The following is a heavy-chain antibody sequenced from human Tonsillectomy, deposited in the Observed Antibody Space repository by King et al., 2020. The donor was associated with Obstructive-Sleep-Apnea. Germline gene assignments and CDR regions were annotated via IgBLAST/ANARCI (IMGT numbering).Heavy chain of an antibody. CDR3: AKYGSTTGAFDI. CDR2: IRYDGSDK. CDR1: GFTFSNCG. V-gene: IGHV3-30*02. Sequence: QLVQSGGGVVQPGGSLRLSCAASGFTFSNCGMHWVRQAPGKGLELVAFIRYDGSDKYYADTVKGRFTISRDNSKNTLYLQMNSLRTEDTAVYYCAKYGSTTGAFDIWGLGTMVTVSS. D-gene: IGHD1-14*01. J-gene: IGHJ3*02.